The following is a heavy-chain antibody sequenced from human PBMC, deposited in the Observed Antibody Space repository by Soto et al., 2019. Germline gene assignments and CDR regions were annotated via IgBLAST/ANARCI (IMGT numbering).Heavy chain of an antibody. CDR1: GFTFSSYA. D-gene: IGHD3-3*01. CDR2: ISGSGGST. Sequence: ESGGGLVQPGGSLRLSCAASGFTFSSYAMSWVRQAPGKGLEWVSAISGSGGSTYYADSVKGRFTISRDNSKNTLYLQMNSLRAEDTAVYYCAKANDFWSGYSYYFDYWGQGTLVTVSS. CDR3: AKANDFWSGYSYYFDY. J-gene: IGHJ4*02. V-gene: IGHV3-23*01.